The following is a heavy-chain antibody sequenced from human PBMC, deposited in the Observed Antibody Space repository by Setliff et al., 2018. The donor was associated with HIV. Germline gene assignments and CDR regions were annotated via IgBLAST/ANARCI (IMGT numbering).Heavy chain of an antibody. CDR3: AAVEVTATGTGLNY. Sequence: KPGGSLRLSCAASGFTFTDHYMSWIRQAPAKGLEWVSYISSSGSTIYYADSVKGRFTISRDNAKNSLDLQMNSLRAEDTAVYYCAAVEVTATGTGLNYWGQGTLVTVSS. CDR2: ISSSGSTI. V-gene: IGHV3-11*04. J-gene: IGHJ4*02. D-gene: IGHD6-13*01. CDR1: GFTFTDHY.